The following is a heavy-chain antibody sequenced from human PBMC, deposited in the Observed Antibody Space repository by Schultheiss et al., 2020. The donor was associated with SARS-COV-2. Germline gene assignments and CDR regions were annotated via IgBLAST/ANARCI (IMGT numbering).Heavy chain of an antibody. CDR2: VFYTGSIFYTGST. CDR3: ASHGSAIGWYGMDV. Sequence: SETLSLTCTVSGDSISHYYWTWIRQPPGKGLEWIGNVFYTGSIFYTGSTNYNPSLKSRVTISVDTTKSQFSLKLTSVTAADTAVYYCASHGSAIGWYGMDVWGPGTTVTVSS. D-gene: IGHD6-19*01. CDR1: GDSISHYY. V-gene: IGHV4-59*01. J-gene: IGHJ6*02.